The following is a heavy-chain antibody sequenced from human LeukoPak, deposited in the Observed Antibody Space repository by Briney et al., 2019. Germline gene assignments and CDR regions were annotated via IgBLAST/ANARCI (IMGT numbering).Heavy chain of an antibody. CDR2: MYYSGST. CDR3: AKEGNWGPLVYYFDY. Sequence: SETLSLTCTVSGGSISSSTYCWSWVRQPPGKGLEWIGCMYYSGSTYYSSSLKGRVTISLDTPKSQFSLRLNSVTASDTAVYYCAKEGNWGPLVYYFDYWGQGTLVTVSS. D-gene: IGHD7-27*01. CDR1: GGSISSSTYC. V-gene: IGHV4-39*02. J-gene: IGHJ4*02.